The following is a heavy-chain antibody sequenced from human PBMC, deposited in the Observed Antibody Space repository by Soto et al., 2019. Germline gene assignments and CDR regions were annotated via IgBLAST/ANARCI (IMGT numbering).Heavy chain of an antibody. J-gene: IGHJ2*01. D-gene: IGHD4-17*01. Sequence: QVQLVQSGAEVKKPGASVKVSCKASGYTFTHYGITWVRQAPGQGLEWMGWINSFSGDTNYPQKLQGILTMTTDTSTNTAYMELRNLRSDDTAVYYCARELHSGDKCWYFEIWGRGTLVTVSS. V-gene: IGHV1-18*01. CDR1: GYTFTHYG. CDR3: ARELHSGDKCWYFEI. CDR2: INSFSGDT.